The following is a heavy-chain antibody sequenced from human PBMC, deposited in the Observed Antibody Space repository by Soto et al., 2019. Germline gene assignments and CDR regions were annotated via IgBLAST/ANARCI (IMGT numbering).Heavy chain of an antibody. Sequence: QTLSLTCAISGDSVSSNTAALNWIRSSPSRGLEWLGRTYYRSNWRHDYAVSVKSRITVNPDTSKNHFSLQLNSVTPDDTAVYYCARGVAGSGFDLWGQGTLVTVSS. V-gene: IGHV6-1*01. CDR3: ARGVAGSGFDL. J-gene: IGHJ4*02. D-gene: IGHD6-19*01. CDR1: GDSVSSNTAA. CDR2: TYYRSNWRH.